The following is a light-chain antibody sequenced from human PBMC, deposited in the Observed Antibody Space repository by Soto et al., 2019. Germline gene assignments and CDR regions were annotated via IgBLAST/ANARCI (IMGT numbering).Light chain of an antibody. CDR3: QQSYSTPIT. Sequence: DIQRTHSPSSLSASVLDRVTITCRASQSISSYLNWYQQKPGKAPKLLIYAASSLQSGVPSRFSGSGSGTDFTLTISSLQPEDFATYYCQQSYSTPITFGQGTRLEIK. CDR1: QSISSY. J-gene: IGKJ5*01. CDR2: AAS. V-gene: IGKV1-39*01.